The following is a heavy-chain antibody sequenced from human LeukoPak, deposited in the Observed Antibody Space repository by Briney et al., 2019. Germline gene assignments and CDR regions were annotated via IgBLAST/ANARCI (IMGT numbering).Heavy chain of an antibody. CDR3: ASWPGGWYGEDS. D-gene: IGHD6-19*01. Sequence: GGSLRLSCAASGFTFDAYAMHWVRQAPGKGLEWVSVVFGGGNTYYADSVKGRFTISRDTFKNTVNLEMNSLRAEDAAVYYCASWPGGWYGEDSWGQGTLVTVSS. J-gene: IGHJ4*02. CDR1: GFTFDAYA. V-gene: IGHV3-53*01. CDR2: VFGGGNT.